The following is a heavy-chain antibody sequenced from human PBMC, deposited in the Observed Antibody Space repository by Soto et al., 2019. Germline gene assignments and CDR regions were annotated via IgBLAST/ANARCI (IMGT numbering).Heavy chain of an antibody. CDR1: GGSISSGGYY. J-gene: IGHJ6*02. D-gene: IGHD6-13*01. Sequence: SETLSLTCTVSGGSISSGGYYWSWIRQHPGKGLEWIGYIYYSGSTYYNPSLKSRVTISVDTSKNQFSLKLSSVTAADTAVYYCARTSSHYGMDVWGQGTTVTVSS. CDR2: IYYSGST. V-gene: IGHV4-31*03. CDR3: ARTSSHYGMDV.